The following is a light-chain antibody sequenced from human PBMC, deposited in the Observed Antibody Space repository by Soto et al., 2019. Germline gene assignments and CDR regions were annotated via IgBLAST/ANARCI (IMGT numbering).Light chain of an antibody. V-gene: IGKV1-8*01. J-gene: IGKJ2*01. Sequence: AIRMTQSPSSLSASTGDRVTITCRASQDISDYLAWYQQKPGKAPNFLIYAASTLQSGVPSRFSGSGSGTHFTLSISYLRSEDFATYYCQQYYSYPFNFGQGTKLEIK. CDR3: QQYYSYPFN. CDR2: AAS. CDR1: QDISDY.